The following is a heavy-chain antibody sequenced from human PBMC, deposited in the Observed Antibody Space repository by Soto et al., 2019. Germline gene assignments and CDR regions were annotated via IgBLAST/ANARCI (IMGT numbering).Heavy chain of an antibody. CDR1: DGSISSYY. J-gene: IGHJ4*02. D-gene: IGHD5-12*01. CDR2: IYYSGST. V-gene: IGHV4-59*01. Sequence: QVQLQESGPGLVKPSENLSLSCTVSDGSISSYYWSWIRQPPGKGLEWIGYIYYSGSTNYNPSLKSRVTISVDTSKNQFSLKLSSVTAADTAVYYCARAGGGYTDYWGQGTLVTVSS. CDR3: ARAGGGYTDY.